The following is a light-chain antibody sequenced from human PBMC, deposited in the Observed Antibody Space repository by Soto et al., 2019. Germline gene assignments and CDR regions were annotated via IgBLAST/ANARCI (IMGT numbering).Light chain of an antibody. V-gene: IGLV1-44*01. CDR1: GSNIGSNA. Sequence: QCALTQSPSAYGTPGQRVTISCSGSGSNIGSNAVNWYQQLPGTAPKLLIYTNNQRPSGVPDRFSGSKSGTSGSLAISGLQSEDEADYYCAAWDDSLSGYVFGTGTKVTVL. CDR3: AAWDDSLSGYV. CDR2: TNN. J-gene: IGLJ1*01.